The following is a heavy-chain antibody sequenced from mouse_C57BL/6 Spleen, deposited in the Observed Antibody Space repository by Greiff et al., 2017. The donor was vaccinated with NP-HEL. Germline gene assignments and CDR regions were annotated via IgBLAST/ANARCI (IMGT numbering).Heavy chain of an antibody. J-gene: IGHJ1*03. D-gene: IGHD4-1*01. Sequence: VQRVESGAELARPGASVKLSCKASGYTFTSYGISWVKQRTGQGLEWIGEIYPRSGNTYYNEKFKGKATLTADKSSSTAYMELRSLTSEDSAVYFCARKLGDWYFDVWGTGTTVTVSS. CDR2: IYPRSGNT. CDR1: GYTFTSYG. CDR3: ARKLGDWYFDV. V-gene: IGHV1-81*01.